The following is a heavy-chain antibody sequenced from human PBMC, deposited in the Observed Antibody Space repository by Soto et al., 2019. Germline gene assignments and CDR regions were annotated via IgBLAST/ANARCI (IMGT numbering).Heavy chain of an antibody. CDR1: GFTFSSYW. D-gene: IGHD3-22*01. V-gene: IGHV3-74*01. CDR2: INSDGSST. CDR3: ARARSTGPFTMIVVGPFDP. Sequence: PGGSLRLSCAASGFTFSSYWMHWVRQAPGKGLVWVSRINSDGSSTSYADSVKGRFTISRDNAKNTLYLQMNSLRAEDTAVYYCARARSTGPFTMIVVGPFDPWGQGTLVTVSS. J-gene: IGHJ5*02.